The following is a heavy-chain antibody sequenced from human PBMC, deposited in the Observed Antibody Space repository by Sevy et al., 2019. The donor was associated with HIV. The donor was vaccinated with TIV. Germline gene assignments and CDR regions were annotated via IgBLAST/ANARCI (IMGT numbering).Heavy chain of an antibody. CDR3: ARDLGYESTGYLPLFDD. V-gene: IGHV3-30-3*01. Sequence: GGSLRLSCAASGFTFSTHAMHWVRQAPGKGLERVAIISYDGNIEYYPDSVKGRFTISRDDSKDTLYLQMNSLRSEDTALYYYARDLGYESTGYLPLFDDWGQGTLVTVSS. J-gene: IGHJ4*02. CDR1: GFTFSTHA. CDR2: ISYDGNIE. D-gene: IGHD3-22*01.